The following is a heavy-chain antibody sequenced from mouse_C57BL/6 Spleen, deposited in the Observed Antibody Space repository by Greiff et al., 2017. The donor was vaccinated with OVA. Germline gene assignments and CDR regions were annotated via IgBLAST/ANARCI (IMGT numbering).Heavy chain of an antibody. D-gene: IGHD2-4*01. Sequence: EVQLVESGGGLVKPGGSLKLSCAASGFTFSSYAMSWVRQTPEKRLEWVATISDGGSYTYYPDNVKGRFTISRDNAKNNLYLQMSHLKSEDTAMYYCESDCYYDYDGYFDYWGQGTTLTVSS. CDR1: GFTFSSYA. V-gene: IGHV5-4*01. J-gene: IGHJ2*01. CDR2: ISDGGSYT. CDR3: ESDCYYDYDGYFDY.